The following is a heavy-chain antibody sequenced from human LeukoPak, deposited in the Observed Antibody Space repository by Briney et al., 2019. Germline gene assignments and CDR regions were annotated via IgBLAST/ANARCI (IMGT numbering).Heavy chain of an antibody. CDR2: IYHSGST. D-gene: IGHD2-2*01. V-gene: IGHV4-38-2*02. Sequence: PSETLSLTCTVSGYSISSGYYWGWIRQPPGKGLEWIGSIYHSGSTYYNPSLKSRVTISVDTSKNRFSLKLSSVTAADTAVDYCARTEVVPAASDYWGQGTLVTVSS. CDR1: GYSISSGYY. J-gene: IGHJ4*02. CDR3: ARTEVVPAASDY.